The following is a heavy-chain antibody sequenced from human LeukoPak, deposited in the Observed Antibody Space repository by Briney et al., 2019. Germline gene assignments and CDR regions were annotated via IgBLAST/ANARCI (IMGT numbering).Heavy chain of an antibody. D-gene: IGHD5-12*01. J-gene: IGHJ4*02. CDR2: VHYSGIT. CDR3: ARYPYSDSGVWQAFDY. CDR1: GGSISSGSHY. Sequence: SETLSLTCIVSGGSISSGSHYWGWIRQPPGKGLEWTGSVHYSGITYYNPSLTSRVTISVDTSKNQFSLRLTSVTAADTAVYYCARYPYSDSGVWQAFDYWGQGTLVTVSS. V-gene: IGHV4-39*01.